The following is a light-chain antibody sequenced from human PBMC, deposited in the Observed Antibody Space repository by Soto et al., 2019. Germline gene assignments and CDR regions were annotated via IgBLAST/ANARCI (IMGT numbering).Light chain of an antibody. J-gene: IGLJ3*02. CDR3: SSHAGINNVV. CDR1: SSDVGGYNY. V-gene: IGLV2-8*01. CDR2: EVT. Sequence: QSALTQPPSASGSPGQSVTISCTGTSSDVGGYNYVSWYQQHPGKAPKLIIYEVTKRPSGVPDRFSGSKSGNTASLTVSGLQAEEEADYYCSSHAGINNVVFGGGTKLTVL.